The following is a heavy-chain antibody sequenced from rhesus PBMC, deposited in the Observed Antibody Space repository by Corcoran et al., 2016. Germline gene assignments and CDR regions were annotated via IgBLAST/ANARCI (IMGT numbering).Heavy chain of an antibody. D-gene: IGHD6S26*01. CDR3: ARAGAAAGPADY. Sequence: QVQLQESGPGVVKPSATLSLTCAVSGGSISDSYRWSWIRQPPGQGLEWIGYIYGSSTSTNYNPSLKSRVTISKDTSKNQFSLKLSSVTAADTAVYYCARAGAAAGPADYWGQGVLVTVSS. V-gene: IGHV4S10*01. CDR2: IYGSSTST. J-gene: IGHJ4*01. CDR1: GGSISDSYR.